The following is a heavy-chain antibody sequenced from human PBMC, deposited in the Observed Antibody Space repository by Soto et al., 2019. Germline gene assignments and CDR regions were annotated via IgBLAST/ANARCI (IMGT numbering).Heavy chain of an antibody. J-gene: IGHJ4*02. Sequence: ASVKVSCKASGYTFTSYGISWVRQAPGQGLEWMGWISAYSGNTNYAQKLQGRVTMTTDTSTSTAYMELRSLRSDDTAVYYCARTYYYNSGEGFDYWGQGTLVTVSS. CDR2: ISAYSGNT. D-gene: IGHD3-22*01. CDR3: ARTYYYNSGEGFDY. V-gene: IGHV1-18*01. CDR1: GYTFTSYG.